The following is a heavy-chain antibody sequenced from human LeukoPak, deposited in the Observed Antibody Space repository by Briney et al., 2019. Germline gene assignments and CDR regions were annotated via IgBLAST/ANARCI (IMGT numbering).Heavy chain of an antibody. Sequence: GGSLRLSCAASGFTFSSYSMNWVRQAPGKGLEWVANIKQDGSEKYYVDSVKGRFTISRDNAKNSLYLQMNSLRAEDTAVYYCARPLRDHFDYWGQGTLVTVSS. CDR3: ARPLRDHFDY. CDR2: IKQDGSEK. V-gene: IGHV3-7*01. CDR1: GFTFSSYS. D-gene: IGHD4-17*01. J-gene: IGHJ4*02.